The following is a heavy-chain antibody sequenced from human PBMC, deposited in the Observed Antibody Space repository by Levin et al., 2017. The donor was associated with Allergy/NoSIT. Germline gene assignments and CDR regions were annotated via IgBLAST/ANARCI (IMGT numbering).Heavy chain of an antibody. CDR2: IYYSGST. D-gene: IGHD4-17*01. CDR3: ARAWARMGYGDYREKLDYYYGMDV. V-gene: IGHV4-31*03. Sequence: SETLSLTCTVSGGSISSGGYYWSWIRQHPGKGLEWIGYIYYSGSTYYNPSLKSRVTISVDTSKNQFSLKLSSVTAADTAVYYCARAWARMGYGDYREKLDYYYGMDVWGQGTTVTVSS. CDR1: GGSISSGGYY. J-gene: IGHJ6*02.